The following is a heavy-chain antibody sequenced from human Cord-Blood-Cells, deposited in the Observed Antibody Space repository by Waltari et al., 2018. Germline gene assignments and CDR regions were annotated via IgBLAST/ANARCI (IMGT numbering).Heavy chain of an antibody. CDR1: GGSFSGYY. CDR2: INHSGST. D-gene: IGHD7-27*01. V-gene: IGHV4-34*01. CDR3: ARGTVNWGSWNYYYYYYMDV. Sequence: QVQLQQWGAGLLKPSETLSLTCAVYGGSFSGYYWSWIRQPPGKGLEWIGEINHSGSTNYNPSLKSRVTISVDTSKNQFSLKLSSVTAADTAVYYCARGTVNWGSWNYYYYYYMDVWGKGTTVTVSS. J-gene: IGHJ6*03.